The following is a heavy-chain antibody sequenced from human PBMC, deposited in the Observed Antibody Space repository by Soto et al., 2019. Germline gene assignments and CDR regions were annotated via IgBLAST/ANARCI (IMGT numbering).Heavy chain of an antibody. D-gene: IGHD1-26*01. CDR2: IRSKTDGGTT. CDR1: GFTFSNAW. J-gene: IGHJ5*02. CDR3: KWDLEASDP. V-gene: IGHV3-15*01. Sequence: PGGSLRLSCAASGFTFSNAWMSWVRQAPGKGLEWVGRIRSKTDGGTTDYAAPVKGRFTISREDSKDTLYLQMNSLKTEDTAVYYCKWDLEASDPWGQGTLVTVSS.